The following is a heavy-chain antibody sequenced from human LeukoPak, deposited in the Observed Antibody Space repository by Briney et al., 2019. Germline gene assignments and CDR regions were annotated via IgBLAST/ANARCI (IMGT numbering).Heavy chain of an antibody. CDR2: INWKTGNG. Sequence: GRSLRLSCAVSGFNFDDYAMHWVRQAPGRGLAWVSGINWKTGNGIYADSVKGRFTISRDNAKNSLYLQMSSLRAEDTALYYCTRRAARWQFDLWGRGTLLTVSS. CDR3: TRRAARWQFDL. CDR1: GFNFDDYA. D-gene: IGHD5-24*01. J-gene: IGHJ2*01. V-gene: IGHV3-9*01.